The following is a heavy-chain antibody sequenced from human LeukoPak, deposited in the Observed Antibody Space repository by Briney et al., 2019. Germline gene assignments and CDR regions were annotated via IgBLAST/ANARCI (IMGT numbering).Heavy chain of an antibody. V-gene: IGHV3-48*03. CDR1: GFTFSSYE. J-gene: IGHJ4*02. CDR3: ARGYSYGQPEDY. D-gene: IGHD5-18*01. Sequence: GGSLRLSCAASGFTFSSYEMNWVRQAPGKGLEWVSYISSSGSTIYYADSVKGQFTISRDNAKNSLYLQMNSLRAEDTAVYYCARGYSYGQPEDYWGQGTLVTVSS. CDR2: ISSSGSTI.